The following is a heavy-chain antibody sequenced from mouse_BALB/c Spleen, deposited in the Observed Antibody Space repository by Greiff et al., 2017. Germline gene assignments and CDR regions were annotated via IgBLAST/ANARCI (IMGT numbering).Heavy chain of an antibody. D-gene: IGHD2-4*01. J-gene: IGHJ3*01. Sequence: EVKLMESGGGLVQPGGSLRLSCATSGFTFTDYYMSWVRQPPGKALEWLGFIRNKANGYTTEYSASVKGRFTISRDNSQSILYLQMNTLRAEDSATYYCARDYYDYDWFAYWGQGTLVTVSA. CDR1: GFTFTDYY. CDR2: IRNKANGYTT. V-gene: IGHV7-3*02. CDR3: ARDYYDYDWFAY.